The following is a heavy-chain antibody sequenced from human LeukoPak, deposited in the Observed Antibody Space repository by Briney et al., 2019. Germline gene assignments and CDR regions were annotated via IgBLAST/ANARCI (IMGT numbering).Heavy chain of an antibody. D-gene: IGHD2-2*01. CDR1: GFTFDDYA. CDR2: ISWDGGST. CDR3: AKEKCSSTSCPLGYYYYMDV. Sequence: GGSLRLSCAASGFTFDDYAMHWVRQAPGKGLEWVSLISWDGGSTYYADSVKGRFTISRDNSKNSLYLQMNSLRAEDTALYYCAKEKCSSTSCPLGYYYYMDVWGKGTTVTVSS. V-gene: IGHV3-43D*03. J-gene: IGHJ6*03.